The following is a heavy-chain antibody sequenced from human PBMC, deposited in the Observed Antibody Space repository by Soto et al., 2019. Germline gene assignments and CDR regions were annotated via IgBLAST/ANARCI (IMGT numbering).Heavy chain of an antibody. CDR1: GFTFSSYG. J-gene: IGHJ3*02. V-gene: IGHV3-33*01. CDR2: IWYDGSNK. D-gene: IGHD1-26*01. CDR3: ARDMGIVGANEAFDI. Sequence: GGSLRLSCAASGFTFSSYGMHWVRQAPGKGLEWVAVIWYDGSNKYYADSVKGRFTISRDNSKNTLYLQMNSLRAEDTAVYYCARDMGIVGANEAFDIWGQGSMVDVSS.